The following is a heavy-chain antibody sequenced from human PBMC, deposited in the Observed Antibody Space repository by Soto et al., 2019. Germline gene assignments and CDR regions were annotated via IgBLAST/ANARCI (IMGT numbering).Heavy chain of an antibody. CDR3: ARVVGQRRAFYYFDY. CDR1: GFSLSSGKVG. J-gene: IGHJ4*02. CDR2: IFANDAK. V-gene: IGHV2-26*01. Sequence: QVTLTESGPVLVKPTETLTLTCTVSGFSLSSGKVGVGWIRQPPGKALEWLAHIFANDAKSYSPSLKTRLTISKDTSQGQVVLTMSNMGPVDTAIYFCARVVGQRRAFYYFDYWGQGSLVTASS. D-gene: IGHD2-15*01.